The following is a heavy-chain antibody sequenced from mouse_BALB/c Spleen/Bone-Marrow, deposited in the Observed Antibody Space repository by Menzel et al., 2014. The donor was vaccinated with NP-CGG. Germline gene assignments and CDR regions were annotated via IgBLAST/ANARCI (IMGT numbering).Heavy chain of an antibody. Sequence: VQLKESGAELVKPGASVQLSCTASGFNIKDTYMHWVKQRPEQGLEWIGRIDPANGNTKYDPKFQGKATITADTSSNTAYLQLSSLTSEDTAVYYCARWGITTGFAYWGQGTLVTVSA. CDR3: ARWGITTGFAY. D-gene: IGHD2-4*01. V-gene: IGHV14-3*02. J-gene: IGHJ3*01. CDR1: GFNIKDTY. CDR2: IDPANGNT.